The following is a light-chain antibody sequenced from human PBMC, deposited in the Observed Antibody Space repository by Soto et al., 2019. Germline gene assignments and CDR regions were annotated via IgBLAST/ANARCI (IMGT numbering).Light chain of an antibody. Sequence: QLVLTQSSSASASLGSSVKLTCTLSSGHSTYIIAWHQQQPGKAPRYLMKLEGSGSYNKGSGVPDRFSGSSSGADRYLTISNLQFEDEADSYCETWVSNTYVFGTGTKVTVL. J-gene: IGLJ1*01. CDR3: ETWVSNTYV. V-gene: IGLV4-60*02. CDR2: LEGSGSY. CDR1: SGHSTYI.